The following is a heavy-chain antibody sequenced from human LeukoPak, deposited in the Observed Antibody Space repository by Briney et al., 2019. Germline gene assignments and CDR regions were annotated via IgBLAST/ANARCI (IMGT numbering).Heavy chain of an antibody. J-gene: IGHJ4*02. CDR2: ISSSSSYT. CDR3: TIGVGATDHDY. D-gene: IGHD1-26*01. Sequence: GGSLRLSCAASGFTFSDYYMSWISQAPGKGLEWVSYISSSSSYTNYADSVKGRFTISRDNAKNSLYLQMNSLRAEDTAVYYCTIGVGATDHDYWGQGTLVTVAS. CDR1: GFTFSDYY. V-gene: IGHV3-11*06.